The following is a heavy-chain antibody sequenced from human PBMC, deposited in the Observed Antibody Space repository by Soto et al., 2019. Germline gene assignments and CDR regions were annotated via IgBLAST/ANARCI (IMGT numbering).Heavy chain of an antibody. J-gene: IGHJ6*02. CDR3: ARVRGLLSYGMDV. V-gene: IGHV1-69*13. CDR1: GVTFSSYS. D-gene: IGHD3-22*01. CDR2: IIPIFGTA. Sequence: GASVKVSCKASGVTFSSYSISWVQQAPGQGLEWMGVIIPIFGTANYAQKFQGRVTITADESTSTAYMELSSLRSEDTPVYYCARVRGLLSYGMDVWGQGTTVNVSS.